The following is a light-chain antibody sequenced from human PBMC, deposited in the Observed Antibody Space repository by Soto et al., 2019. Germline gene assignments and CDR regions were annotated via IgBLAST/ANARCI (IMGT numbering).Light chain of an antibody. CDR1: QSVSSY. CDR2: GAS. Sequence: ETVLTQSPATLSLSPGARVPLSGRASQSVSSYLAWYQQKPGQAPRLLIYGASSRATGIPDRFSGSGSGTDFTLTISRLEPEDFAAYYCQQYGSSPWTFGQGTKVDIK. V-gene: IGKV3-20*01. J-gene: IGKJ1*01. CDR3: QQYGSSPWT.